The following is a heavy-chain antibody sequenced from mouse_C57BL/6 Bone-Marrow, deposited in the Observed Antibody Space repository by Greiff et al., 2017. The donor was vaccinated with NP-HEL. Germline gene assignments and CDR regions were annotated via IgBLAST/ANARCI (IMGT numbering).Heavy chain of an antibody. CDR1: GFTFSSYG. J-gene: IGHJ3*01. CDR3: ASPYDYDVAWFAY. V-gene: IGHV5-6*01. CDR2: ISSGGSYT. D-gene: IGHD2-4*01. Sequence: VQLKESGGDLVKPGGSLKLSCAASGFTFSSYGMSWVRQTPDKRLEWVGTISSGGSYTYYPDSVKGRFTISRDNAKNTLYLQMSSLKSEDTAMYYCASPYDYDVAWFAYWGQGTLVTVSA.